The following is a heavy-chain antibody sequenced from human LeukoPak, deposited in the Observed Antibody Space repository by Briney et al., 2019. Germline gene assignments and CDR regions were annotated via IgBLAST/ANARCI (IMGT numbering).Heavy chain of an antibody. J-gene: IGHJ4*02. Sequence: PGGSLRLSCSTSGFTFADYAINWVRQAPGKGLERVGHITSKTFGATKKYAASVTGRFTISRDDSESIAYLQMTSLKTEDTGVYFCTRREDGYKGTSIWGQGTLVTVSS. V-gene: IGHV3-49*04. CDR3: TRREDGYKGTSI. CDR1: GFTFADYA. CDR2: ITSKTFGATK. D-gene: IGHD5-24*01.